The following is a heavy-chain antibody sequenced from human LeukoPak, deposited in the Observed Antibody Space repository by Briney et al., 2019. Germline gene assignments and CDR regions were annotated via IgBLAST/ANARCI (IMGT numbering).Heavy chain of an antibody. J-gene: IGHJ4*02. Sequence: GGSLRLSCAASGFTFSSSAMSWVRQAPGKGLEWVSDISGSADVTYYADSVKGRFIISRDNSKNTLYLQMNSLRAEDTAVYYCARWGSPVNAGALGDYWGQGTLVTVSS. CDR2: ISGSADVT. CDR1: GFTFSSSA. CDR3: ARWGSPVNAGALGDY. D-gene: IGHD3-16*01. V-gene: IGHV3-23*01.